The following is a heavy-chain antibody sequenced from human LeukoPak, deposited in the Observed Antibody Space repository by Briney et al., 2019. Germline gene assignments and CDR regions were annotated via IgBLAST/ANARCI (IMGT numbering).Heavy chain of an antibody. J-gene: IGHJ4*01. CDR1: GGSISSHY. D-gene: IGHD2-2*01. Sequence: PSETLSLTCTVSGGSISSHYWTWIRQPAGKGLEWIGRVYGDGSTNYNPSFESRVTMSVDTSKNQFSLKLKSVSAADTGVYFCARVGGQYSSNPYLEYWGPGTLVTVSS. V-gene: IGHV4-4*07. CDR2: VYGDGST. CDR3: ARVGGQYSSNPYLEY.